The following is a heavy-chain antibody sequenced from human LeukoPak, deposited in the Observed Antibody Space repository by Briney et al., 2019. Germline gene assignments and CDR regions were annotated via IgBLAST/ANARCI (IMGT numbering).Heavy chain of an antibody. Sequence: GGSLRLSCAASGFTFSTYAMSWVRQAPGKGLEWVSAISGTGGSTYYADSVKGRFTISRDNSKNTLYLQMNSLRAEDTAVYYCARDSRGYSYSYFDYWGQGTLVTVSS. CDR3: ARDSRGYSYSYFDY. D-gene: IGHD5-18*01. J-gene: IGHJ4*02. V-gene: IGHV3-23*01. CDR2: ISGTGGST. CDR1: GFTFSTYA.